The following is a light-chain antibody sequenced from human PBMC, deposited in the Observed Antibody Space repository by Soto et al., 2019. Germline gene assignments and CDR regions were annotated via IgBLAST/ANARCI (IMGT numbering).Light chain of an antibody. V-gene: IGKV3-20*01. CDR3: QQFSSYPLT. J-gene: IGKJ4*01. CDR2: DAS. CDR1: QTVRNNY. Sequence: EFLFNPSPGTPSLCSREKAPPSRRASQTVRNNYLAWYQQKPGQAPRLLIYDASSRATGIPDRFSGGGSGTDFTLTISRLEPEDFAVYYCQQFSSYPLTFGGGTKVDIK.